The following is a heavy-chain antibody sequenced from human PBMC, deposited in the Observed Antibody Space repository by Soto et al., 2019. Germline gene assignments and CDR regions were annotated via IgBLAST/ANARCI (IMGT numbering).Heavy chain of an antibody. CDR1: GGSFSGYY. V-gene: IGHV4-34*01. CDR3: ARDSHSSSGYYYYYGMDV. J-gene: IGHJ6*02. CDR2: INHSGST. D-gene: IGHD6-13*01. Sequence: SETLSLTCAVYGGSFSGYYWSWIRQPPGKGPEWIGEINHSGSTNYNPSLKSRVTISVDTSKNQFSLKLSSVTAADTAVYYCARDSHSSSGYYYYYGMDVWGQGTTVTVSS.